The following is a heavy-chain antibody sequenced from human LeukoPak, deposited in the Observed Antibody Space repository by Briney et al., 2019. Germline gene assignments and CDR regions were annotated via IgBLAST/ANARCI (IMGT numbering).Heavy chain of an antibody. J-gene: IGHJ4*02. D-gene: IGHD3-22*01. V-gene: IGHV1-2*04. CDR2: PNSGGT. CDR3: ARVGDSSGYYYDYYFDY. Sequence: PNSGGTNYAQKFQGWVTMTRDTSISTAYMELSRLRSDDTAVYYCARVGDSSGYYYDYYFDYWGQGTLVTVSS.